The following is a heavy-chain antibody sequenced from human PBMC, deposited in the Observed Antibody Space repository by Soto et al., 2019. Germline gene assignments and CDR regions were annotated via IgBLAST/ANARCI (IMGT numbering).Heavy chain of an antibody. V-gene: IGHV5-51*01. J-gene: IGHJ4*02. CDR2: IYPGDSDT. D-gene: IGHD4-17*01. CDR1: GYSFTSYW. CDR3: ASSERPYGYYFDY. Sequence: PGESLKSSCKGSGYSFTSYWIGWVRQMPGKGLEWMGIIYPGDSDTRYSPSFQGQVTISADKSISTAYLQWSSLKASDTAMYYCASSERPYGYYFDYWGQGTLVTVSS.